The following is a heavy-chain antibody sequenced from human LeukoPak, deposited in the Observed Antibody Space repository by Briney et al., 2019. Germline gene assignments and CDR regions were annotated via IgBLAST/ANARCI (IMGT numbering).Heavy chain of an antibody. J-gene: IGHJ4*02. Sequence: ASVKVSCKASGYTFTSYGISWVRQAPGQGLEWMGWISAYNGNTNYAQKLQGRVTMTTDTSTSTAYMELRSLRSEDTTVYYCARVGRIAVAGYYFDYWGQGTLVTVSS. D-gene: IGHD6-19*01. V-gene: IGHV1-18*01. CDR2: ISAYNGNT. CDR1: GYTFTSYG. CDR3: ARVGRIAVAGYYFDY.